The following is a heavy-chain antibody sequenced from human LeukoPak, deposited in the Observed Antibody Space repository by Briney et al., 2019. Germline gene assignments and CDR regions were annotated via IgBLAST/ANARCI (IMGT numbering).Heavy chain of an antibody. CDR3: AKVPSSSVPYYYYGMDV. J-gene: IGHJ6*02. Sequence: PGGSLRLSCAASGFTFSSYAMSWVRQAPGKGLEWVSAISGSGCSTYYADSVKGRCTISRDNSKNTLQLQMNSLRAEDTAVYYCAKVPSSSVPYYYYGMDVWGQGTTVTVSS. V-gene: IGHV3-23*01. CDR1: GFTFSSYA. CDR2: ISGSGCST. D-gene: IGHD6-6*01.